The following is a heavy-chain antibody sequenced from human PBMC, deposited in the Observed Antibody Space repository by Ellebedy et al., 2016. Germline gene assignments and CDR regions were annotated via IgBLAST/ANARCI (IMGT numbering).Heavy chain of an antibody. D-gene: IGHD1-1*01. V-gene: IGHV1-8*02. CDR3: ARAPKRYNWNRVGHWFDP. CDR2: MNPNSGNT. Sequence: ASVKVSCKASGYTFTSYGINWVRQATGQGLEWMGWMNPNSGNTGYAQKFQGRVTMTRNTSISTAYMELSSLRSEDTAVYYCARAPKRYNWNRVGHWFDPWGQGTLVTVSS. J-gene: IGHJ5*02. CDR1: GYTFTSYG.